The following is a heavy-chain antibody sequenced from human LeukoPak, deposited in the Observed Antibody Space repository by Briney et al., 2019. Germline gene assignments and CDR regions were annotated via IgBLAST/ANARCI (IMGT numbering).Heavy chain of an antibody. CDR1: GGSFSGYY. CDR2: INHSGST. J-gene: IGHJ4*02. D-gene: IGHD5-24*01. Sequence: SETLSLTCAVYGGSFSGYYWSWIRQPPGKGLEWIGEINHSGSTNYNPSLKSRVTISVDTSKNQFSLKLSSVTAADTAVYYCARHESKDGYRGFDYWGQGTLVTVSS. CDR3: ARHESKDGYRGFDY. V-gene: IGHV4-34*01.